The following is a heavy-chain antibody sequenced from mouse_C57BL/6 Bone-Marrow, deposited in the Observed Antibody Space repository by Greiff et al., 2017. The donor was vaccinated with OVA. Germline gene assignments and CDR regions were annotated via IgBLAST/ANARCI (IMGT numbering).Heavy chain of an antibody. J-gene: IGHJ4*01. D-gene: IGHD2-3*01. CDR3: ARDRWLPPVDY. CDR1: GFTFSSYA. CDR2: ISDGGSYT. V-gene: IGHV5-4*01. Sequence: DVKLQESGGGLVKPGGSLKLSCAASGFTFSSYAMSWVRQTPEKRLEWVATISDGGSYTYYPAKVKGRFPFSRDNAKNNLYLQMKQLKSEDTAMYYCARDRWLPPVDYGGQGTSVTVSS.